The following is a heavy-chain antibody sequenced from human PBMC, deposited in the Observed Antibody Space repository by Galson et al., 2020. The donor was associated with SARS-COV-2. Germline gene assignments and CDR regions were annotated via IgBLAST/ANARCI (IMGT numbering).Heavy chain of an antibody. V-gene: IGHV4-39*01. CDR2: IYYNGIA. Sequence: ASETLSLTCTVSGGSISNSSYYWGWIRQPPGKGLEWIGSIYYNGIAYYNSSLKSRVTISVDTSKNQFSLKLSSVTAADTAVYYCASSWSGTYGDYAKGYYFDYWGQGTLGTVSS. CDR1: GGSISNSSYY. CDR3: ASSWSGTYGDYAKGYYFDY. J-gene: IGHJ4*02. D-gene: IGHD4-17*01.